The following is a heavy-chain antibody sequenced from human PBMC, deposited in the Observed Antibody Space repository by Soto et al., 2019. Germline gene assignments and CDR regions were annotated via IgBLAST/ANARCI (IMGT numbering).Heavy chain of an antibody. D-gene: IGHD6-13*01. J-gene: IGHJ4*02. V-gene: IGHV3-21*01. CDR3: ARELNSSSWVPYFDY. CDR2: ISSSSSYI. Sequence: PGGSLRLSCAASGFTFSSYSMNWVRQAPGKGLEWVSSISSSSSYIYYADSVKGRFTISRDNAKNSLYLQMNSLRAEDTAVYYCARELNSSSWVPYFDYWGQGTLVTVSS. CDR1: GFTFSSYS.